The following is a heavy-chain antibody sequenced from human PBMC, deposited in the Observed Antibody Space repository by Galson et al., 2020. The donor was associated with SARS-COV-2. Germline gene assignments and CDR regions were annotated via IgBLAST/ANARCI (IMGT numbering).Heavy chain of an antibody. V-gene: IGHV3-11*04. CDR2: NSTNWNTL. J-gene: IGHJ6*03. Sequence: SPNTPRPAPGFTFSDFYLSWDPQAPGKGPGWVSYNSTNWNTLHHPDPVKARFTISRDNPKNALYLQMNSLRAEDTAVYNCARAGDYSYYYYYMDVWGKGTTVTISS. CDR3: ARAGDYSYYYYYMDV. CDR1: GFTFSDFY. D-gene: IGHD4-17*01.